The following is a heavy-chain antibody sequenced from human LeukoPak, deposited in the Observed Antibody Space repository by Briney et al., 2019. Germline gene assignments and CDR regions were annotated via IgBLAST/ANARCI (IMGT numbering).Heavy chain of an antibody. V-gene: IGHV4-38-2*01. CDR3: TGKYYYDSSGYYYVDY. J-gene: IGHJ4*02. CDR2: IYHSGST. Sequence: SETLSLTCAVSGYSISSGYFWGWIRQSPGKGLEWIGSIYHSGSTYYNPSLKSRVTISVDTSKNQFSLKLSPVTAADTAVYYCTGKYYYDSSGYYYVDYWGQGTLVTASS. CDR1: GYSISSGYF. D-gene: IGHD3-22*01.